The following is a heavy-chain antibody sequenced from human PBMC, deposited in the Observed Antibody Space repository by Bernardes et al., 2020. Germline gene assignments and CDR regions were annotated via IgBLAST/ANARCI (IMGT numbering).Heavy chain of an antibody. CDR3: AAYITTTRPYYFDN. D-gene: IGHD3-3*01. CDR2: IKLDGSDK. V-gene: IGHV3-7*01. CDR1: GFTFSAYW. J-gene: IGHJ4*02. Sequence: GGSLRLSCAASGFTFSAYWMSWVRQAPGKGLEWVANIKLDGSDKYYVDSVKGRFTISRDNAKSSLYLQMNSLRAEDTAVYYCAAYITTTRPYYFDNWGQGTLVTVSS.